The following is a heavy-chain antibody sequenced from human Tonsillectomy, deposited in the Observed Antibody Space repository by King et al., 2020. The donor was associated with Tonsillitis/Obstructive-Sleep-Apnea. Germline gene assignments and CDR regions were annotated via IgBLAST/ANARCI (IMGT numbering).Heavy chain of an antibody. J-gene: IGHJ4*02. V-gene: IGHV4-59*01. CDR1: GDSFSSYY. CDR2: IYNSGST. Sequence: LQLQESGPGLMKPSETLSLTCTVSGDSFSSYYWTWIRQPPGKGLEWIGYIYNSGSTNYNPSLKSRVRISVDTSKNQFSLKLSSVTAADTAVYYCARSPSNYANDYWGQGTLVTVSS. D-gene: IGHD4-11*01. CDR3: ARSPSNYANDY.